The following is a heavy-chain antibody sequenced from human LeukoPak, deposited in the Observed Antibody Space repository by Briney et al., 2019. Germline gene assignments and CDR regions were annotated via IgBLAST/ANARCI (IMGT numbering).Heavy chain of an antibody. J-gene: IGHJ4*02. CDR2: INTNTGNP. Sequence: ASVKVSCKASGYTFTNYAMNWVRQAPGQGLEWMGWINTNTGNPTYAQGFTGRFVFSLDTSVSTAYLQISSLKAEDTAVYYCARDPNHYYDSSGYYGNYWGKEPLVTVSS. CDR3: ARDPNHYYDSSGYYGNY. D-gene: IGHD3-22*01. V-gene: IGHV7-4-1*02. CDR1: GYTFTNYA.